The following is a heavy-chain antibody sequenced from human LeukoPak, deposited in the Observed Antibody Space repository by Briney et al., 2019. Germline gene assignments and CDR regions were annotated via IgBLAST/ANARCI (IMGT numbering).Heavy chain of an antibody. CDR3: ARARLSIVRGITNFDY. CDR1: GGSISSSTYY. V-gene: IGHV4-39*01. J-gene: IGHJ4*02. Sequence: SETLSLTCTVSGGSISSSTYYWGWIRQPPGKGLEWIGSINYSGSTFYNPSLKSRVTISVDTSKNQFSLILSSVTAADAAVYFCARARLSIVRGITNFDYWGQGTVVTVSS. CDR2: INYSGST. D-gene: IGHD3-10*01.